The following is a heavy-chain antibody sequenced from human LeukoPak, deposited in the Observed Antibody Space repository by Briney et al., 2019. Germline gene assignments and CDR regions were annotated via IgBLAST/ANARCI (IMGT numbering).Heavy chain of an antibody. CDR1: GGTFSSYA. D-gene: IGHD4-17*01. CDR3: AGSTVTRLAEYFQH. V-gene: IGHV1-69*13. J-gene: IGHJ1*01. Sequence: ASVKVSCKASGGTFSSYAISWVRQAPGQGLEWMGGIIPIFGTANYAQKFQGRVTITADESTSTGYMELSTLRSEDTAVYYCAGSTVTRLAEYFQHWGQGTLAIVSS. CDR2: IIPIFGTA.